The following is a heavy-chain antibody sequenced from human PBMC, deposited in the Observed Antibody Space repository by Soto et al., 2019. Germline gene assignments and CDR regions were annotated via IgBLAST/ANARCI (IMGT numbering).Heavy chain of an antibody. D-gene: IGHD3-10*01. V-gene: IGHV3-66*01. CDR2: IYSGGST. CDR1: GFTVNSNY. Sequence: PGGSLRLSCAAPGFTVNSNYMSWVRQAPGKGLEWVSVIYSGGSTYYADSVKGRFTISRDNSKNTLYLQMNSLRAEDTAVYYCARGSHYFDYWGQGTLVTVSS. CDR3: ARGSHYFDY. J-gene: IGHJ4*02.